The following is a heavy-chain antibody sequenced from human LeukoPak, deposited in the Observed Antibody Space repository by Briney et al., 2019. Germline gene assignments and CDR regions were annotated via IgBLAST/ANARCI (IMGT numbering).Heavy chain of an antibody. CDR2: IHYSGST. D-gene: IGHD4-17*01. CDR3: ARLTVTHDETYFDY. Sequence: SETLSLTCTVSGGSISSSSYYWGWIRQPPGKGLEWIGSIHYSGSTNYNPSLKSRVTMSVDTSKNQFSLKLSSVTAADTAVYYCARLTVTHDETYFDYWGQGTLVTVSS. CDR1: GGSISSSSYY. V-gene: IGHV4-39*07. J-gene: IGHJ4*02.